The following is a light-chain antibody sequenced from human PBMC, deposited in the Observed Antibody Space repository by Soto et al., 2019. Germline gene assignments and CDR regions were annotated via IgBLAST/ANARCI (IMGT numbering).Light chain of an antibody. V-gene: IGKV3-20*01. Sequence: EIVLTQSPGTLSLSTGERATLSCRASQSVSRTYLAWYQQKPVQAPRLLIYATSSRATGIPDRFSGSGSGTDFTLTISRLEPEDFAVYYCQQYGRSGTFGQGTKVDNK. J-gene: IGKJ1*01. CDR1: QSVSRTY. CDR3: QQYGRSGT. CDR2: ATS.